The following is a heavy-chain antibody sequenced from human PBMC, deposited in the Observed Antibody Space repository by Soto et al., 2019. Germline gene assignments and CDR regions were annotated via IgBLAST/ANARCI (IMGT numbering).Heavy chain of an antibody. CDR1: GASFTRYS. Sequence: QVHLLQSGAEVKKPGSSVKVSCTASGASFTRYSLSWVRQAPGQGLEWVGGIVPIFGITNYAQRFQGRVKITADESTKTPSMELSSLSSDDTAVYYCARPDEGGYSSDHHYYYALDVWGQGTSVTVTS. V-gene: IGHV1-69*01. J-gene: IGHJ6*02. D-gene: IGHD3-22*01. CDR3: ARPDEGGYSSDHHYYYALDV. CDR2: IVPIFGIT.